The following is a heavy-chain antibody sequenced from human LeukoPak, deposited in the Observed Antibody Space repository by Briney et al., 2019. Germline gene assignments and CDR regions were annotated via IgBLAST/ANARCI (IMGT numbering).Heavy chain of an antibody. Sequence: PGGSLRLSCAASGFTFSSYSFNWVRRAPGKGLEWVASITITGTYIWYADSVKGRFTISRDNAQNSLHLQMNSLRVEDTAVYYCVRELYGRDNVYYFDHWGQGTLVNVSS. CDR2: ITITGTYI. J-gene: IGHJ4*02. CDR3: VRELYGRDNVYYFDH. CDR1: GFTFSSYS. D-gene: IGHD3-16*02. V-gene: IGHV3-21*01.